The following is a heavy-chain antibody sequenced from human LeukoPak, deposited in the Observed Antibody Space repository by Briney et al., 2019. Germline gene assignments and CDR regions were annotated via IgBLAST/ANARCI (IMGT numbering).Heavy chain of an antibody. J-gene: IGHJ4*02. V-gene: IGHV3-23*01. D-gene: IGHD2-2*02. CDR3: AKRGAPPYLAFDY. CDR2: ISGSGDDT. Sequence: GGSLTLSCPASGFTFSDYGMNWVRQAPGKGLEWVSGISGSGDDTNYADSVKGRFTISRDNSKNTLYLQMNSLRAEDTAVYYCAKRGAPPYLAFDYWGQGTLVTVSS. CDR1: GFTFSDYG.